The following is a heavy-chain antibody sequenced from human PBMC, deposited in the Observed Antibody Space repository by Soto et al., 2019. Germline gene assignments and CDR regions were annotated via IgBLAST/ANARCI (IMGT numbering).Heavy chain of an antibody. D-gene: IGHD3-22*01. CDR3: AKGRYDSSGYYYDY. V-gene: IGHV3-30*18. CDR2: ISYDGSNK. CDR1: GFSFSSDG. J-gene: IGHJ4*02. Sequence: GVSLRLSCAACGFSFSSDGMHWVHQAPGKGREWVAVISYDGSNKYYADSVKGRFTISRDNSKNTLYLQMNSLRAEDTAVYYCAKGRYDSSGYYYDYWGQGTLVTVSS.